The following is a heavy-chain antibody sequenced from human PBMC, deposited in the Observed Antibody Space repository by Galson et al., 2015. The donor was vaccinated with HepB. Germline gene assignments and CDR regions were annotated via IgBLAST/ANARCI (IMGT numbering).Heavy chain of an antibody. Sequence: SLRLSCAASGFTFGSYNMYWVRQAPGRGLEWVSSISGSGSYIFYADSVRGRFTISRDNAKNPLYLQMNSLRAEDTAVYYCARDPPLGTPFDYWGQGTLVTVSS. V-gene: IGHV3-21*01. J-gene: IGHJ4*02. D-gene: IGHD7-27*01. CDR1: GFTFGSYN. CDR3: ARDPPLGTPFDY. CDR2: ISGSGSYI.